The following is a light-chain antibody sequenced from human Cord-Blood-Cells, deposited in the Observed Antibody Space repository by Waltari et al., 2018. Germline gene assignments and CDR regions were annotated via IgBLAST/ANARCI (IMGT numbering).Light chain of an antibody. CDR2: EVS. Sequence: QSALTQPPSASGSPGQSVTISCTGTSSDVGGYNYVSWYQQHPGKAPKLMIYEVSKRPSGVPDRFSGSKSGNTASLTVSGLQAEDGADYYCSSYAGGYVFGTGTKVTVL. V-gene: IGLV2-8*01. CDR3: SSYAGGYV. CDR1: SSDVGGYNY. J-gene: IGLJ1*01.